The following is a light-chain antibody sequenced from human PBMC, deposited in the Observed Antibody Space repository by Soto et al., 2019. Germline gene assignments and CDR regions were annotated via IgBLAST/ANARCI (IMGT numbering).Light chain of an antibody. CDR1: QSVSSSY. V-gene: IGKV3-20*01. J-gene: IGKJ5*01. CDR3: QQYGSSST. Sequence: EMGVAQGPRTLFLYTGERATLSCRASQSVSSSYLASYQQKPGQAPRLLIYGASSRPTGIPDRFSGSGSGTDFTLTISRLEPDDLAVYYCQQYGSSSTSGQGTRLDIK. CDR2: GAS.